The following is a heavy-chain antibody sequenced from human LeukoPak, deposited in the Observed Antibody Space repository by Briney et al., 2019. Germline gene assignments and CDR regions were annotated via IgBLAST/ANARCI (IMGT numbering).Heavy chain of an antibody. Sequence: GGSLRLSCAASGFIFSSYGMHWVRQAPGKGLEWVAFTRNDGSNKYYADSVKGRFTISRDNSKNTLYLQVNSLRAEDTAVYYCAKDGWFGELLPNWFDPWGQGTLVTVSS. CDR2: TRNDGSNK. J-gene: IGHJ5*02. D-gene: IGHD3-10*01. V-gene: IGHV3-30*02. CDR1: GFIFSSYG. CDR3: AKDGWFGELLPNWFDP.